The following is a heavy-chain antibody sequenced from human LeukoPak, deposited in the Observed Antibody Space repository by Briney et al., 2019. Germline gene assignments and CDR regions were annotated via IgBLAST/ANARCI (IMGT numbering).Heavy chain of an antibody. CDR1: GCTFSSYS. CDR2: ISSSSSYI. J-gene: IGHJ6*02. D-gene: IGHD2-2*01. CDR3: ARDLHNIVVVPAAMKPGIAVAGPSYGMDV. V-gene: IGHV3-21*01. Sequence: GGSLRLSCAASGCTFSSYSMNWVRQAPGKGLELVSSISSSSSYIYYADSVKGRFTISRDNAKNSLYLQMNSLRAEDTAVYYCARDLHNIVVVPAAMKPGIAVAGPSYGMDVWGQGTTVTVSS.